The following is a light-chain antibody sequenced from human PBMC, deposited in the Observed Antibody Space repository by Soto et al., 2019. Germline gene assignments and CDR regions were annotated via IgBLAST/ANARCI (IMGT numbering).Light chain of an antibody. Sequence: EIVLTQSPATLSLSPGERATLTCRASQSVTSYLAWYQQKPGQAPRLLIYDVSNRASGIPARISGSGSETDFTLTISRLEPEDFAVSYYQQYGSSGTFGQGTKVDIK. V-gene: IGKV3-11*01. CDR3: QQYGSSGT. CDR1: QSVTSY. CDR2: DVS. J-gene: IGKJ1*01.